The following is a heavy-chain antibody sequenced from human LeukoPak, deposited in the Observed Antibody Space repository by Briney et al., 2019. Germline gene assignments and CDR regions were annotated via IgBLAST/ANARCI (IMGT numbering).Heavy chain of an antibody. V-gene: IGHV3-23*01. CDR3: AKETVSGGGFDY. CDR2: ISGGGANT. D-gene: IGHD3-10*01. CDR1: GFTFSNYG. Sequence: GGSLRLSCAASGFTFSNYGMSWVRQAPGKGLEWVSGISGGGANTYYSDSVKGRFTISTDTSKNTLYLQMNSLRADDTAVYYCAKETVSGGGFDYWGRGTLVTVSS. J-gene: IGHJ4*02.